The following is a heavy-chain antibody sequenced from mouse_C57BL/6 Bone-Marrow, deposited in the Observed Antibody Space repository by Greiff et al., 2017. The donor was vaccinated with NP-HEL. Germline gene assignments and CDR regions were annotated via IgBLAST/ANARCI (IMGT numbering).Heavy chain of an antibody. CDR1: GYTFTEYT. V-gene: IGHV1-62-2*01. D-gene: IGHD1-1*02. J-gene: IGHJ4*01. CDR3: AGHEEVGLCRRGFDAMDY. CDR2: FYPGSGSI. Sequence: VQRVESGAELVKPGASVKLSCKASGYTFTEYTIHWVKQRSGQGLEWIGWFYPGSGSIKYNEKFKDKATLTADKSSSPVYMERSRLTSEDSAGCFCAGHEEVGLCRRGFDAMDYWGQGTSVTVSS.